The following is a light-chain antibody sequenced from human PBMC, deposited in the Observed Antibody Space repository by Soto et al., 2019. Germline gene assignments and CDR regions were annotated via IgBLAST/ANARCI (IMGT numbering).Light chain of an antibody. V-gene: IGKV3-15*01. CDR1: QGVSNN. CDR2: GPS. CDR3: HQYNDWPPA. Sequence: EIVVTQSPATLSVSPGERATLTCRASQGVSNNLAWYQQKPGQAPRLLIYGPSTRASGIPARFSGSGYGREFTLTIRSLPSEDYGVYYCHQYNDWPPAFGQGTKVDIK. J-gene: IGKJ1*01.